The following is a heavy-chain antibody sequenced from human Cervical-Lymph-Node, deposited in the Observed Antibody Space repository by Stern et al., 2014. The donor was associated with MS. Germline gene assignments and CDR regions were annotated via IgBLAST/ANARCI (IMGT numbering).Heavy chain of an antibody. J-gene: IGHJ6*02. CDR1: GFTFSDYY. D-gene: IGHD3-3*01. Sequence: VQLVESGGGLVKPGGSLRLSCAASGFTFSDYYMSWIRQAPGKGLEWVSYISSSGSNLYYADSVKGRFTISRDNAKNSLYLQMNSLRAEDTAVYYCARVHYDFWSGADYYYGMDVWGQGTTVTVSS. CDR2: ISSSGSNL. CDR3: ARVHYDFWSGADYYYGMDV. V-gene: IGHV3-11*01.